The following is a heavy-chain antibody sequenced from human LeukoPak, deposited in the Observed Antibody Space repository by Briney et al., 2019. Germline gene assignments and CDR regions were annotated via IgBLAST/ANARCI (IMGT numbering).Heavy chain of an antibody. V-gene: IGHV4-59*01. Sequence: PSETLSLTCIVSGGSISSYYWSWIRQPPGKGLEWIGYIYYSGSTNYNPSLKSRVTISVDTSKNQFSLKLSSATAADTAVYYCASLNCSGGSCYVGYFDYWGQGTLVTVSS. D-gene: IGHD2-15*01. J-gene: IGHJ4*02. CDR1: GGSISSYY. CDR3: ASLNCSGGSCYVGYFDY. CDR2: IYYSGST.